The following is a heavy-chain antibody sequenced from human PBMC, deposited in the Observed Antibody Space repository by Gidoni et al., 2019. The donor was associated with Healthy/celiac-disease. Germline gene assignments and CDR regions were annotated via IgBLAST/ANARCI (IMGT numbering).Heavy chain of an antibody. D-gene: IGHD2-2*01. Sequence: QVQLVASGGGVVQPGRSLRLSCAASGFPFSCYGMHWVRQGPGKWLEWVAVISYDGSNKYYADSVKCRFTISRDNSKNTLYLQMNRLRAEDTAVYYCAKDLGSTSCCSMDVWGQGTTVTVSS. CDR3: AKDLGSTSCCSMDV. CDR2: ISYDGSNK. J-gene: IGHJ6*02. CDR1: GFPFSCYG. V-gene: IGHV3-30*18.